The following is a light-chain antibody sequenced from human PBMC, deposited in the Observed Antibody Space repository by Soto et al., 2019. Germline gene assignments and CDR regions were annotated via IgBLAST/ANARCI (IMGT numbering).Light chain of an antibody. CDR3: QQSKSYSPIT. CDR1: QSILTW. V-gene: IGKV1-5*01. J-gene: IGKJ5*01. CDR2: DAS. Sequence: DIKMAQSPSTLSASVGDRVTITGRSSQSILTWLAWYQQKPGKAPKLLIYDASNLQSGVPSRFSGSVSGTEFTLTISSLQPDDFATYYCQQSKSYSPITVGPVTRLEIK.